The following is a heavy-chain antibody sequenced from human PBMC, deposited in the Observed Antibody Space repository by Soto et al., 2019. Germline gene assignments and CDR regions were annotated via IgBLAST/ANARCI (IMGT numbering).Heavy chain of an antibody. D-gene: IGHD2-2*01. V-gene: IGHV3-33*01. CDR1: GFTFSSYG. CDR3: ARDPKKFPHIVVVPAGAMDV. CDR2: IWYDGSNK. Sequence: GGSLRLSCAASGFTFSSYGMHWVHQAPGKGLEWVAVIWYDGSNKYYADSVKGRFTISRDNSKNTLYLQMNSLRAEDTAVYYCARDPKKFPHIVVVPAGAMDVWGKGTTVTVSS. J-gene: IGHJ6*03.